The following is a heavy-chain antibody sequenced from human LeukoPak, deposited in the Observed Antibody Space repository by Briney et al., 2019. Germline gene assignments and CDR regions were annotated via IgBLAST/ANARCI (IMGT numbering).Heavy chain of an antibody. V-gene: IGHV4-34*01. J-gene: IGHJ5*02. CDR1: GGSFSGYY. D-gene: IGHD3-10*01. Sequence: PSETPSLTCAVYGGSFSGYYWSWIRQPPGKGLEWIGEINHSGSTNYNPSLKSRVTISVDTSKNQFSLKLSSVTAADTAVYYCARALLWIGELSWFDPWGQGTLVTVSS. CDR3: ARALLWIGELSWFDP. CDR2: INHSGST.